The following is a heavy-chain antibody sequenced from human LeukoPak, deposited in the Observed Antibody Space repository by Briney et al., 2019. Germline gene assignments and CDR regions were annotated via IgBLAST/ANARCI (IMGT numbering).Heavy chain of an antibody. V-gene: IGHV3-21*01. Sequence: GGSLRLSCAASGFTFSSYSMNWVRQAPGKGLEWVSSISSSSSYIYYADSVKGRFTISRDNAKNSLYLQMNSLRAEDTAVYYCATNPTIFGVVTSDYWGQGTLVTVSS. J-gene: IGHJ4*02. CDR3: ATNPTIFGVVTSDY. CDR1: GFTFSSYS. CDR2: ISSSSSYI. D-gene: IGHD3-3*01.